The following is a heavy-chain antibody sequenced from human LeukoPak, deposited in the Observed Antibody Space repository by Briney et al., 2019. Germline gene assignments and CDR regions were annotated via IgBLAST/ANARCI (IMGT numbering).Heavy chain of an antibody. D-gene: IGHD1-26*01. CDR2: IIPIFGTA. CDR1: GGTFSSYA. J-gene: IGHJ6*02. V-gene: IGHV1-69*01. Sequence: SVKVSCKASGGTFSSYAISWVRQAPGQGLEWMGGIIPIFGTANYAQKFQGRVTITADESTSTAYMELSSLRSEDTAVYYCARDTPLWESSAQYPHYYYYYGMDVWGQGTTVTVSS. CDR3: ARDTPLWESSAQYPHYYYYYGMDV.